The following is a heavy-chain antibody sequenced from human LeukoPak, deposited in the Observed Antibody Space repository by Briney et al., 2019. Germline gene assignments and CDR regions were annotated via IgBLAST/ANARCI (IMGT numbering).Heavy chain of an antibody. CDR2: ISSSSSYI. CDR3: ARDPGSRAN. J-gene: IGHJ4*02. D-gene: IGHD1-26*01. Sequence: GGSLRLSCVASGFTFSNAWMNWVRQAPGKGLEWVSSISSSSSYIYYADSVKGRFTISRDNAKNSLYLQMNSLRAEDTAVYYCARDPGSRANWGQGTLVTVSS. V-gene: IGHV3-21*01. CDR1: GFTFSNAW.